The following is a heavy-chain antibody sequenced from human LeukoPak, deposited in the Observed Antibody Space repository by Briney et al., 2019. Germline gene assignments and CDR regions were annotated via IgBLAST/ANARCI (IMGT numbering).Heavy chain of an antibody. Sequence: GASVKVSCKASGGTFSSYAISWVRQAPGQGLEWMGGIIPIFGTANYAQKFQGRVTITTDESTSTAYMELSSLRSEDTAVYYCARMDDFWSGYRWFDPWGQGTLVTVSS. CDR3: ARMDDFWSGYRWFDP. CDR1: GGTFSSYA. J-gene: IGHJ5*02. V-gene: IGHV1-69*05. CDR2: IIPIFGTA. D-gene: IGHD3-3*01.